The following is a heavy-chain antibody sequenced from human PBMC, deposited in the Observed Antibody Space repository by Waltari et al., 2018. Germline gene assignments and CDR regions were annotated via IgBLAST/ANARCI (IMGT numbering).Heavy chain of an antibody. J-gene: IGHJ4*02. V-gene: IGHV3-7*01. CDR2: VKQDGNEK. D-gene: IGHD2-2*01. Sequence: EVHLVESGGGLVQPGGSLRLSCTASGFTFSTFWMSWLRQAPGMGLEWVAHVKQDGNEKYYVDSVKGRFTISRDNAKNSLYLQMNSLRVEDTAVYYCARGMAMNDDYWGQGTLVTVSS. CDR3: ARGMAMNDDY. CDR1: GFTFSTFW.